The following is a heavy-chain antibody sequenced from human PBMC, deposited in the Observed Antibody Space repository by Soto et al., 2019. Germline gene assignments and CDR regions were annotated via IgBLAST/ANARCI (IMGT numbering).Heavy chain of an antibody. V-gene: IGHV4-4*02. CDR1: GGSISSSNW. CDR2: IYHSGST. J-gene: IGHJ6*02. Sequence: TSETLSLTCAVSGGSISSSNWWSWVRQPPGKGLEWIGEIYHSGSTNYNPSLKSRVTISVDKSKNQFSLKLSSVTAADTAVYYCARGRGGYYYYGMDVWGQGTTVTVSS. CDR3: ARGRGGYYYYGMDV. D-gene: IGHD3-16*01.